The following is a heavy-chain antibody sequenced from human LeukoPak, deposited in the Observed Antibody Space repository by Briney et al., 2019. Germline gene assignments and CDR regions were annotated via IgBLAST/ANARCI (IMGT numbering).Heavy chain of an antibody. V-gene: IGHV4-34*01. J-gene: IGHJ5*02. CDR3: ARALLVVPALGGWFDP. D-gene: IGHD2-2*01. CDR2: INHSGST. CDR1: GGSFSGYY. Sequence: SETLSLTCAVYGGSFSGYYWSWIRQPPGKGLEWIGEINHSGSTNYNPSLKSRVTISVDTSKNQFSLKLSSVTAADTAVYYCARALLVVPALGGWFDPWGQGTLVTVSS.